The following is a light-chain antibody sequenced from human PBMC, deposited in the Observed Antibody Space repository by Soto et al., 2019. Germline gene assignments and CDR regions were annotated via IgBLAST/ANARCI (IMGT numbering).Light chain of an antibody. CDR1: QSVSSSY. CDR3: QQCDSSPSFT. CDR2: GAS. V-gene: IGKV3-20*01. Sequence: EIVLTQSPGTLSLSPGERATLSCRASQSVSSSYLAWYQQRPGQAPRLLIYGASGRATGIPDRFSGSGSGTDFTLTISRLEPEDFAVYYCQQCDSSPSFTFGPGTKVDIK. J-gene: IGKJ3*01.